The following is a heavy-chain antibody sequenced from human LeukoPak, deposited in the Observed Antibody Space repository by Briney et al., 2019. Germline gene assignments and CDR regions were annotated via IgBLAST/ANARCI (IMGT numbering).Heavy chain of an antibody. CDR3: ARDLHFYYDSSGYYYPSHYFDY. D-gene: IGHD3-22*01. V-gene: IGHV3-48*03. Sequence: GGSLRLSCAASQVSLRSYEMTWVRQAPGKGLEWVSYISSSGSTIYYADSVKGRFTISRDNAKNSLYLQMNSLRAEDTAVYYCARDLHFYYDSSGYYYPSHYFDYWGQGTLVTVSS. J-gene: IGHJ4*02. CDR1: QVSLRSYE. CDR2: ISSSGSTI.